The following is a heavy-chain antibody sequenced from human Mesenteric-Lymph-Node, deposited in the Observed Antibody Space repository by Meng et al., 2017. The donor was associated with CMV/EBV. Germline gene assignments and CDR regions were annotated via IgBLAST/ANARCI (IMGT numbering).Heavy chain of an antibody. CDR3: ASGGCSSTSCYEYFQH. CDR2: IYYSGST. D-gene: IGHD2-2*01. J-gene: IGHJ1*01. Sequence: GYVSSGSYYWRWIRQPPGRGLEWIGYIYYSGSTNYNPSLKSRVTISVDTSKNQFSLKLSSVTAADTAVYYCASGGCSSTSCYEYFQHWGQGTLVTVSS. CDR1: GYVSSGSYY. V-gene: IGHV4-61*01.